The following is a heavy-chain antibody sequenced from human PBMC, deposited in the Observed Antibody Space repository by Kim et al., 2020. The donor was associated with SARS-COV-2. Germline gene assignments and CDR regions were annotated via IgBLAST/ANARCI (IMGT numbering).Heavy chain of an antibody. D-gene: IGHD1-26*01. J-gene: IGHJ6*02. CDR3: ARDSGSYGMDV. Sequence: NYAQKVQGRVTMTRDTSVSAAYMELSRLRSDDTAVYYCARDSGSYGMDVWGQGTTVTVSS. V-gene: IGHV1-2*02.